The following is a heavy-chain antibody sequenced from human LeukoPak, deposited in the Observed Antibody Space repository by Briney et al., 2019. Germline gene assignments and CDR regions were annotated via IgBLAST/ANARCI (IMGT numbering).Heavy chain of an antibody. J-gene: IGHJ6*02. CDR1: GFTFSSYW. D-gene: IGHD3-10*01. V-gene: IGHV3-74*01. CDR3: ARVWFGESYYYYYGMGV. Sequence: PGGSLRLSCAASGFTFSSYWMHWVRQAPGKGLVWVSRINSDGSSTSYADSVKGRFTISRDNAKDTLYLQMNSLRAEDTAVYYCARVWFGESYYYYYGMGVWGQGTTVTVSS. CDR2: INSDGSST.